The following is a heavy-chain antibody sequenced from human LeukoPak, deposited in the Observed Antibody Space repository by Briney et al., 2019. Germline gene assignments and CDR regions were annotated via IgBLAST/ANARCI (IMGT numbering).Heavy chain of an antibody. V-gene: IGHV3-23*01. CDR2: ISGSGGST. CDR3: AKAQGAGDDY. J-gene: IGHJ4*02. Sequence: PGGSLRLSCAASGFTFGTYAMSWVRQAPGKGLEWVSAISGSGGSTYYADSVKGRFTISRDNSKNTLYLQMNSLRAEDTAVYYCAKAQGAGDDYWGQGTLVTVSS. CDR1: GFTFGTYA.